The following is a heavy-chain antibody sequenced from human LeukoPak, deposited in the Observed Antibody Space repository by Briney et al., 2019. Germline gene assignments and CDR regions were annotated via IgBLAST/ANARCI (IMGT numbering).Heavy chain of an antibody. CDR3: ARALSNLRLYYFDY. D-gene: IGHD4-11*01. J-gene: IGHJ4*02. CDR2: INPNSGGT. Sequence: GASVKVSCKASGYTFTCYYIHWVRQAPGQGLEWMGWINPNSGGTNYAQRFEGRVTVTRVTSISTAYMELSRLRSDDTAVYYCARALSNLRLYYFDYWGQGALVTVSS. CDR1: GYTFTCYY. V-gene: IGHV1-2*02.